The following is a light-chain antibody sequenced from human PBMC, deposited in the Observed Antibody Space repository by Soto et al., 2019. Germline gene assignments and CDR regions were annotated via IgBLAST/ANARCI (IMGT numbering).Light chain of an antibody. V-gene: IGLV4-60*02. CDR3: ETWDSSTWV. Sequence: QPVLTQSSSASASLGSSVKLTCTLSSGHSTYIIAWHQQQSGKAPRYLMKLEGSGSYNKGSGVPDRFSGSSSGADRYLTISNLQFEDEADYYCETWDSSTWVFGGGTKLTVL. CDR2: LEGSGSY. J-gene: IGLJ3*02. CDR1: SGHSTYI.